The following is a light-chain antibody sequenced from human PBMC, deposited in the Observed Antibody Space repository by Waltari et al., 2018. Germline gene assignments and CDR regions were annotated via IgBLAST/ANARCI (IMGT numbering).Light chain of an antibody. CDR3: CSFANDSRV. V-gene: IGLV2-23*02. CDR2: GVS. CDR1: TSDIGTYDV. J-gene: IGLJ3*02. Sequence: QSALTQPASVSGSPGQSITISCTGTTSDIGTYDVVSWFQQRPGKAPQLLISGVSKRPSQVSQRFSGSKSGNTAPLTISGLQAEDEADYYCCSFANDSRVFGGGTKVTVL.